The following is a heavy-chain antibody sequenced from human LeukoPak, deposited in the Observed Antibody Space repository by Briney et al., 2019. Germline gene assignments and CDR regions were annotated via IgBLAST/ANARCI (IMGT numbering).Heavy chain of an antibody. CDR1: GFTFSSYG. CDR3: AKDLVDYGGNSDY. Sequence: GGSLRLSCAASGFTFSSYGMHWVRQAPGKGLEWVAVISYDGSNKYYANSVKGRFPISRDNSKNTLYLQMNSLRAEDTAVYYCAKDLVDYGGNSDYWGQGTLVTVSS. D-gene: IGHD4-23*01. V-gene: IGHV3-30*18. J-gene: IGHJ4*02. CDR2: ISYDGSNK.